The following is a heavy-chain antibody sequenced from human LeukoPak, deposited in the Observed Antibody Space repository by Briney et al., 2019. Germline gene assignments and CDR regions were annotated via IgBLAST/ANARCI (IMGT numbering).Heavy chain of an antibody. CDR1: GYTFTGYY. V-gene: IGHV1-2*04. CDR3: ARAAVRIVVVPAAIGY. D-gene: IGHD2-2*01. J-gene: IGHJ4*02. CDR2: INPNSGGT. Sequence: ASVKVSCKASGYTFTGYYMHWVRQAPGQGLEGMGWINPNSGGTNYAQKFQGWVTMTRDTSISTAYMELSRLRSDDTAVYYCARAAVRIVVVPAAIGYWGQGTLVTVSS.